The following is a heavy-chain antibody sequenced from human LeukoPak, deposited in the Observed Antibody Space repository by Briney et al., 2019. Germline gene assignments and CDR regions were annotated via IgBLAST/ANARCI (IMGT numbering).Heavy chain of an antibody. D-gene: IGHD2-15*01. CDR1: GGSISSYY. V-gene: IGHV4-4*07. J-gene: IGHJ4*02. Sequence: SETLSLTCTVSGGSISSYYWSWIRQPAGKGLEWIGRIYTSGSTGYNPSLKSRGTMSVDTSKNQFSLKPSSVTAADTAVYYCARVDLRAAYFDYWGEGTLVTVSS. CDR2: IYTSGST. CDR3: ARVDLRAAYFDY.